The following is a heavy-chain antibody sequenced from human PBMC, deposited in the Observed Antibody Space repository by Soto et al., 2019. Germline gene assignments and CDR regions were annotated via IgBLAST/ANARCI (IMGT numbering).Heavy chain of an antibody. J-gene: IGHJ4*02. V-gene: IGHV4-30-4*01. CDR1: GGSISSGGYY. Sequence: SETLSVTCTVSGGSISSGGYYWSWIRQHPGTGLEWIGHISYSGSTNYNPSLKSRVTISVDTSKNQFSLMLSSVTAADTAVHYCARSGGLQHIDYWGQGTLVTVSS. CDR2: ISYSGST. CDR3: ARSGGLQHIDY. D-gene: IGHD4-4*01.